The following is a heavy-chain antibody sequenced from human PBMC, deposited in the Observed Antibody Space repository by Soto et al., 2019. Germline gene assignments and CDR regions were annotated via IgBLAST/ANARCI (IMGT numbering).Heavy chain of an antibody. J-gene: IGHJ5*02. CDR1: GFTFRNYY. V-gene: IGHV3-11*01. D-gene: IGHD1-7*01. CDR2: ISSSGSTT. Sequence: GGSLRLSCAGSGFTFRNYYIGWIRQAQGKGLEWVSYISSSGSTTYYAASVKGRFTISRDNAKNSLYLQMTSLRAEDTAIYYYVRAKSSNCVNYCEPWGQGPRV. CDR3: VRAKSSNCVNYCEP.